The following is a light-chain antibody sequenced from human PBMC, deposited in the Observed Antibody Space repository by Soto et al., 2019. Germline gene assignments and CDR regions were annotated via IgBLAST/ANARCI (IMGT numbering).Light chain of an antibody. J-gene: IGKJ3*01. CDR3: QHYGGSTIT. V-gene: IGKV3-20*01. Sequence: IVLTQSRGTLSVSPGDRVTLSCSASQSVSSSYLAWYQQKPGQAPRLLIYGASSRATGIPDKFSGRGSGTDFTLTISSLQPEDFAVFYCQHYGGSTITFGPGTKLDIK. CDR2: GAS. CDR1: QSVSSSY.